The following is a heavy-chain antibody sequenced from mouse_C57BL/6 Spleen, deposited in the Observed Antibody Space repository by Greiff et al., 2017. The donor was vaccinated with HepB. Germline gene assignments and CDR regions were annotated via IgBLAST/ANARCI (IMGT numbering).Heavy chain of an antibody. V-gene: IGHV1-59*01. Sequence: QVQLQQPGAELVRPGTSVKLSCKASGYTFTSYWMHWVKQRPGQGLEWIGVIDPSDSYTNYNQKFKGKSTLTVDKSSSTAYMQLSSLTSEDSAVYYCARWYYGNYYAMDYWGQGTSVTVSS. CDR1: GYTFTSYW. CDR2: IDPSDSYT. J-gene: IGHJ4*01. CDR3: ARWYYGNYYAMDY. D-gene: IGHD2-1*01.